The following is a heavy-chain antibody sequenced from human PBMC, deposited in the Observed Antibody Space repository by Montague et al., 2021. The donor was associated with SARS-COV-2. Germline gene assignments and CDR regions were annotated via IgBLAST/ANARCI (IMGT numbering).Heavy chain of an antibody. CDR3: VVFDYGVLTGYIPL. V-gene: IGHV4-34*01. D-gene: IGHD3-9*01. CDR1: GDSFSSHS. Sequence: SETLSLTCEIYGDSFSSHSWSWVRQAPGKGLEWTGEITHSGTINYNPSLGGRVTVSLDPSKNRFSLKINSVTAADTALYYCVVFDYGVLTGYIPLWGQGSPITVSS. J-gene: IGHJ4*02. CDR2: ITHSGTI.